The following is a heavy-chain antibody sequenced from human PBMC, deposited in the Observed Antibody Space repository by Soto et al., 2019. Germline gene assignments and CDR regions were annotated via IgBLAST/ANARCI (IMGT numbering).Heavy chain of an antibody. V-gene: IGHV4-39*01. CDR1: GGSISSSSYY. CDR3: ARRGYYDFWSGYYTLSYFDY. Sequence: PSETLSLTCTVSGGSISSSSYYWGWIRQPPGKGLEWIGSIYYSGSTYYNPSLKSRATISVDTSKNQSSLKLSSVTAADTAVYYCARRGYYDFWSGYYTLSYFDYWGQGTLVTVSS. J-gene: IGHJ4*02. CDR2: IYYSGST. D-gene: IGHD3-3*01.